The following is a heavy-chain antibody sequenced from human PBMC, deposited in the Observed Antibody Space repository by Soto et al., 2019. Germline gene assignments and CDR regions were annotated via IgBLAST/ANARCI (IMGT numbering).Heavy chain of an antibody. J-gene: IGHJ4*02. CDR3: ARTSRLATFDY. CDR2: ISSAATTI. V-gene: IGHV3-48*03. CDR1: GFTFSSYD. Sequence: PWGSLRLSCAASGFTFSSYDMNWVRQAPGRGLEWVSFISSAATTIYYADSVEGRFAISRDNAKKSLDLQMSSLSAEDTGVYYCARTSRLATFDYWGPGTLVTVSS.